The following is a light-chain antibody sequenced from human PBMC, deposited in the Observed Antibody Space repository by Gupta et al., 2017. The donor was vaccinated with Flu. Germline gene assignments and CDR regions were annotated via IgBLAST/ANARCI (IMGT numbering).Light chain of an antibody. J-gene: IGKJ1*01. CDR3: QQYGRSPQT. CDR2: GTS. CDR1: QIVSSSY. V-gene: IGKV3-20*01. Sequence: GTLSLSPGERAVLSCRASQIVSSSYVAWYQQRPGQSPRLLISGTSTRATGIPDRFSASGSGTDFILTITRLEPEDSAVYYCQQYGRSPQTFGQGTKVQIK.